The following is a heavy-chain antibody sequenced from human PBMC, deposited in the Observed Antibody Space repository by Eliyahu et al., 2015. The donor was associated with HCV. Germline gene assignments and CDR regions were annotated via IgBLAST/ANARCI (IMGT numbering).Heavy chain of an antibody. Sequence: QVQLVESGGGVVQPGRSLRLSCAASGFXFSSYGMHWVRQGPGKGLEWVAVIWYDGSNKYYADSVKGRFTISRDNSKNTLYLQMNSLRAEDTAVYYCARDSSGYYLNNPDYWGQGTLVTVSS. CDR1: GFXFSSYG. CDR3: ARDSSGYYLNNPDY. CDR2: IWYDGSNK. D-gene: IGHD3-22*01. V-gene: IGHV3-33*01. J-gene: IGHJ4*02.